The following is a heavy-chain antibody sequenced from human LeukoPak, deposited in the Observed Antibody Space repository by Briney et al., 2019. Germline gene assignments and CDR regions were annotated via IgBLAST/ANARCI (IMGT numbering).Heavy chain of an antibody. CDR3: TSDTVDTAVGIDY. CDR2: ISSDGGST. CDR1: GFIFSSYA. J-gene: IGHJ4*02. V-gene: IGHV3-64*04. Sequence: GGSLRLSCSASGFIFSSYAMHWVRQAPGKALESVAAISSDGGSTYYPDSVKGRFTISRDNAKNTLFLQMNSLRAEDTAVYYCTSDTVDTAVGIDYWGQGTLVTVSS. D-gene: IGHD5-18*01.